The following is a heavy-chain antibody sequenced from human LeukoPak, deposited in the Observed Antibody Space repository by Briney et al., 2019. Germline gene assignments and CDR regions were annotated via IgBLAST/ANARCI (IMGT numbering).Heavy chain of an antibody. J-gene: IGHJ4*02. CDR1: GGSISTYY. CDR2: IHTSGST. D-gene: IGHD6-19*01. Sequence: SETLSLTCTVSGGSISTYYWSWIRQPAGKGLEWIGRIHTSGSTNYNPSLKTRVTISVDTSKNQFSLKLSSVTAADTAVYYCARGFSGWYWDYWGQGTLVTVSS. V-gene: IGHV4-4*07. CDR3: ARGFSGWYWDY.